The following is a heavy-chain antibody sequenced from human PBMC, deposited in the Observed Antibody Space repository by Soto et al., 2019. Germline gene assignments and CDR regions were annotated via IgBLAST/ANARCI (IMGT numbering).Heavy chain of an antibody. CDR2: IIPILGIA. Sequence: ASVKVSCKASGGTFSSYTISWVRQAPGQGLEWMGRIIPILGIANYAQKFQGRVTITADKSTSTAYMELSSLRSEDTAVYYCARAYDYGDYGGAFDIWGQGTMVTVSS. CDR1: GGTFSSYT. CDR3: ARAYDYGDYGGAFDI. V-gene: IGHV1-69*02. J-gene: IGHJ3*02. D-gene: IGHD4-17*01.